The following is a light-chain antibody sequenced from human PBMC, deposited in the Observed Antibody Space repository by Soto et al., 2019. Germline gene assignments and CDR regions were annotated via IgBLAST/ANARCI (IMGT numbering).Light chain of an antibody. J-gene: IGKJ2*02. V-gene: IGKV1-39*01. CDR2: DTF. CDR1: ESIRNE. Sequence: DIQMTQSPSSLSASLGDRVTITCRPSESIRNELNWFQQRPGKAPTLLIYDTFTLESGVPSRFSGSGSGTEFSLTISSLQAGDSEFYYCQQCFTTPWTFGQGTKVEI. CDR3: QQCFTTPWT.